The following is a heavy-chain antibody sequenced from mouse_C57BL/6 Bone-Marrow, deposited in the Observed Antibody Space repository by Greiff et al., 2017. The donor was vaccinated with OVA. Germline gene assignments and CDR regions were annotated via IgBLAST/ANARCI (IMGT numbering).Heavy chain of an antibody. J-gene: IGHJ1*03. D-gene: IGHD2-3*01. Sequence: DVKLVESGGGLVKPGGSLKLSCAASGFTFSDYGMHWVRQAPEKGLEWVAYISSGSSTIYYADTVKGRFTISRDNAKNTLFLQMTSLRSEDTAMYYCAHGYYLWWYFDVWGTGTTVTVSS. CDR3: AHGYYLWWYFDV. V-gene: IGHV5-17*01. CDR1: GFTFSDYG. CDR2: ISSGSSTI.